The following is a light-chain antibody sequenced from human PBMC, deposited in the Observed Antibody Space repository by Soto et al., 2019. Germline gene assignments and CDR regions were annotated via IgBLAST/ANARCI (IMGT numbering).Light chain of an antibody. Sequence: EIVLTQSPGTLSLSPGERATLSCRSSQPVNNNLAWYQHKPGQAPRLLLYGASTRATGNPVRFRGSGSGTEFTLTISSLQSEDSAVYYCHQYNSWPRGTFGPGTQGGY. CDR1: QPVNNN. V-gene: IGKV3-15*01. CDR3: HQYNSWPRGT. CDR2: GAS. J-gene: IGKJ3*01.